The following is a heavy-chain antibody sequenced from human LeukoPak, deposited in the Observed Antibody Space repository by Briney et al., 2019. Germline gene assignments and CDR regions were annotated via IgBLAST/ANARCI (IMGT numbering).Heavy chain of an antibody. CDR2: ISGSGGST. Sequence: TGGSLRLSCAASGFTFSSYAMSWVRQAPGKGLEWVSAISGSGGSTYYADSVKGRFTISRDNSKNTLYLQMNSLRAEDTAVYYCAKASMVRGGFNYWGQGTLVTVSS. CDR3: AKASMVRGGFNY. D-gene: IGHD3-10*01. J-gene: IGHJ4*02. CDR1: GFTFSSYA. V-gene: IGHV3-23*01.